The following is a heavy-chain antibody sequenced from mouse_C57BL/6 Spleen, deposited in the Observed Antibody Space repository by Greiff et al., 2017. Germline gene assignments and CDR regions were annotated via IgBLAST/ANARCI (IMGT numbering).Heavy chain of an antibody. Sequence: EVQLQQSGPELVKPGASVKISCKASGYTFTDYYMNWVKQSHGKSLEWIGDINPNNGGTSYNQKFKGKATLTVDKSSSTAYMELRSLTSEDSAVYYCARDYMSDYWGQGTTLTVSS. V-gene: IGHV1-26*01. D-gene: IGHD2-12*01. CDR1: GYTFTDYY. J-gene: IGHJ2*01. CDR2: INPNNGGT. CDR3: ARDYMSDY.